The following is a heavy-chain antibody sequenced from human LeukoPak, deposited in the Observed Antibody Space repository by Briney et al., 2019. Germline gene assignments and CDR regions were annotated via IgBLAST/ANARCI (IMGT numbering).Heavy chain of an antibody. D-gene: IGHD3-16*01. V-gene: IGHV3-23*01. CDR3: AKDSLGG. CDR1: GFTFNTYA. Sequence: PGGSLRLSCAASGFTFNTYAMSWVRQAPGKGLEWVSSIGGGGGTYYADSLKGRFTISRDNSKNTLYLQMNSLRAEDTAVYYCAKDSLGGWGQGTLVTVSS. J-gene: IGHJ4*02. CDR2: IGGGGGT.